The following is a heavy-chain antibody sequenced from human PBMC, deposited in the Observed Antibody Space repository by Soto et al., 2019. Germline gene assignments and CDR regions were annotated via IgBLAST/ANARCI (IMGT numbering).Heavy chain of an antibody. D-gene: IGHD6-19*01. CDR1: GFTVSSNY. J-gene: IGHJ4*02. Sequence: EVQLVESGGGLIQPGGSLRLSCAASGFTVSSNYMSWVRQAPGKGLEWVSVIYSGGSTYYADSVKGRFTISRDNSKNTLYLQMTRRRAEDTAVYYCARGIIAVAGFRRPRPGLRHWGQGTLVTVSS. V-gene: IGHV3-53*01. CDR3: ARGIIAVAGFRRPRPGLRH. CDR2: IYSGGST.